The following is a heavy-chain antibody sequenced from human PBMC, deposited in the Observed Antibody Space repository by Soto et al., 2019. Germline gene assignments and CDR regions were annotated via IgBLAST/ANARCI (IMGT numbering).Heavy chain of an antibody. V-gene: IGHV4-39*01. J-gene: IGHJ6*02. Sequence: PSETLSLTCTVSGGSISSSSYYWGWIRQPPGKGLEWIGSIYYSGSTYHNPSLKSRVTISVDTSKNQFSLKLSSVTAADTAVYYCARQLRIKHSGMDVWGQGTTVTVSS. CDR3: ARQLRIKHSGMDV. CDR2: IYYSGST. CDR1: GGSISSSSYY.